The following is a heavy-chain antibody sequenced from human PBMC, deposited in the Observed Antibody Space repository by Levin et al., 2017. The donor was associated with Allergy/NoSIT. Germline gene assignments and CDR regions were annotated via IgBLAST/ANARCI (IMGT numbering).Heavy chain of an antibody. J-gene: IGHJ4*02. V-gene: IGHV3-23*01. CDR2: ISGSGGST. Sequence: AGGSLRLSCAASGFTFSSYAMSWVRQAPGKGLEWVSAISGSGGSTYYADSVKGRFTISRDNSKNTLYLQMNSLRAEDTAVYYCAKPVYGGLYYFDYWGQGTLVTVSS. CDR3: AKPVYGGLYYFDY. CDR1: GFTFSSYA. D-gene: IGHD4-23*01.